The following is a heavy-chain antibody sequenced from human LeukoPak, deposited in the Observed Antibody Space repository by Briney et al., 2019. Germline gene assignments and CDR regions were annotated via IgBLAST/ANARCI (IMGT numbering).Heavy chain of an antibody. V-gene: IGHV3-30*04. D-gene: IGHD2-2*01. J-gene: IGHJ4*02. CDR2: ISFDGSNK. Sequence: PGGSLRLSCAASGFTFSSYAMHWVRQAPGKGLEWVAVISFDGSNKYYADSVKGRFTISRDNSKNTVYLKMNSLRAEDRAVYYCARPGCCTSTSCYESPCFDFWGQGTLVTVSS. CDR3: ARPGCCTSTSCYESPCFDF. CDR1: GFTFSSYA.